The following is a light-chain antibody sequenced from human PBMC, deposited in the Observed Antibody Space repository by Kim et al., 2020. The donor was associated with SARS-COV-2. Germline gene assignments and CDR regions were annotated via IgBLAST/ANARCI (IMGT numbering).Light chain of an antibody. CDR3: MQGKYWPIT. Sequence: DVVMTQSPLSLSVTLGQPASISCRSSQSLVHSDGNTYLNWFQQRPGQSPRRLIYKISNRDSGVPDRFSGSGSGTDFTLKIRSVEAEDVGVYYCMQGKYWPITFGQGTRLEIK. CDR2: KIS. CDR1: QSLVHSDGNTY. J-gene: IGKJ5*01. V-gene: IGKV2-30*02.